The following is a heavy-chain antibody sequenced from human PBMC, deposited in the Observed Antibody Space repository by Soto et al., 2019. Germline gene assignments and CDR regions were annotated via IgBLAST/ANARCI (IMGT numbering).Heavy chain of an antibody. D-gene: IGHD6-13*01. Sequence: EVQLLESGGGLVQPGGSLRLSCAASGFTFSSYAMSWVRQAPGKGLEWVSTISGTGGGTYYADSVKGRFTISRDTSKNTLYLQMNSLRAEDTAVYYCAREYSSSWYEAFDIWGQGTMVTVSS. CDR1: GFTFSSYA. V-gene: IGHV3-23*01. CDR3: AREYSSSWYEAFDI. CDR2: ISGTGGGT. J-gene: IGHJ3*02.